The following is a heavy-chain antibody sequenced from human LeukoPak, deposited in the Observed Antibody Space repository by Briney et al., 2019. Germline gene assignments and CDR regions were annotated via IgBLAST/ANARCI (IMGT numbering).Heavy chain of an antibody. J-gene: IGHJ6*02. V-gene: IGHV1-46*01. D-gene: IGHD3-10*01. CDR2: PNPSDGRT. Sequence: ASVKVSCKASGYTFTSYFMHWVRQAPGQGLEWMGIPNPSDGRTNYAQKFQGRVTMTRDTSTSTVYMELSSLRSEDTAVYYCARDKDERGITMVRGVIITGDGMDVWGQGTTVTVSS. CDR3: ARDKDERGITMVRGVIITGDGMDV. CDR1: GYTFTSYF.